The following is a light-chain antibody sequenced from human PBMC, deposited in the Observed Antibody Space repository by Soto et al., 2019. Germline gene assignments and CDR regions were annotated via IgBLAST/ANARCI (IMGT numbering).Light chain of an antibody. V-gene: IGLV2-23*01. J-gene: IGLJ1*01. CDR1: SSDVGNYNL. CDR3: CSYAGSSFYV. Sequence: QSVLTQPASVSGSPGQSITISCTGTSSDVGNYNLVSWYQQHPGKAPKLMIYEGTKRPSGVSNRFSGSKSGNTASLTISGLQAEDEADYYCCSYAGSSFYVFGTGTKVTVL. CDR2: EGT.